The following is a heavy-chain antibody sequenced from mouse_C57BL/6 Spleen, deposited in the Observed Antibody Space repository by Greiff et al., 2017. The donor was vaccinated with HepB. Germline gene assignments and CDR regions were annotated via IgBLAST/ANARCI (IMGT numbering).Heavy chain of an antibody. D-gene: IGHD2-3*01. CDR1: GFTFSSYA. Sequence: EVNVVESGEGLVKPGGSLKLSCAASGFTFSSYAMSWVRQTPEKRLEWVAYISSGGDYIYYADTVKGRFTISRDNARNTLYLQMSSLKSEDTAMYYCTREGYSYAMDYWGQGTSVTVSS. CDR2: ISSGGDYI. J-gene: IGHJ4*01. CDR3: TREGYSYAMDY. V-gene: IGHV5-9-1*02.